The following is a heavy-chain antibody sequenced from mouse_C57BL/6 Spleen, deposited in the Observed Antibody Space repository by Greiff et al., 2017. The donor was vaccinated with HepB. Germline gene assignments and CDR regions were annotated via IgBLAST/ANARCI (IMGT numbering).Heavy chain of an antibody. J-gene: IGHJ3*01. CDR1: GFTFSSYA. Sequence: EVQLVESGEGLVKPGGSLKLSCAASGFTFSSYAMSWVRQTPEKRLEWVAYISSGGDYIYYADTVKGRFTISRDNARNTLYLQMSSLKSEDTAMYYCTRDQGYGYDGGLAYWGQGTLVTVSA. V-gene: IGHV5-9-1*02. CDR3: TRDQGYGYDGGLAY. CDR2: ISSGGDYI. D-gene: IGHD2-2*01.